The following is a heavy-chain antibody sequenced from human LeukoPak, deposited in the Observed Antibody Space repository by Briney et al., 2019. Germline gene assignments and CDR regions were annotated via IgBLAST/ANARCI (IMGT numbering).Heavy chain of an antibody. CDR1: GVSVSTTTYY. CDR3: ARHVRAFDI. CDR2: YSSGST. Sequence: PSETLSLTCSVSGVSVSTTTYYWGWIRQPPGKGLEWIGSYSSGSTYSNPSLKSRVFISVDTSKNQFYLKLSSVTAADTAVYYCARHVRAFDIWGQGTMVTVSS. V-gene: IGHV4-39*01. D-gene: IGHD2-8*01. J-gene: IGHJ3*02.